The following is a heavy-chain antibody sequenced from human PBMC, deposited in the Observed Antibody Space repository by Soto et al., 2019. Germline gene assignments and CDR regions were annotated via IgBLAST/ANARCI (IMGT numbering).Heavy chain of an antibody. J-gene: IGHJ5*02. D-gene: IGHD3-9*01. CDR2: IYYSGST. Sequence: SETLSLTCTVSGGSISSGGYYWSWIRQHPGKGLEWIGYIYYSGSTYYNPSLKSRVTISVDTPKNQFSLKLSSVTAADTAVYYCARTYDILTGYSPGGFDPWGQGTLVTVSS. CDR1: GGSISSGGYY. V-gene: IGHV4-31*03. CDR3: ARTYDILTGYSPGGFDP.